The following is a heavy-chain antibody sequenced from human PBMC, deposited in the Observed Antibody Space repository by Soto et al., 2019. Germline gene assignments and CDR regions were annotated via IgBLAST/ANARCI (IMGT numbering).Heavy chain of an antibody. J-gene: IGHJ3*02. CDR1: GFTFSRYW. V-gene: IGHV3-7*01. CDR3: VRHCSSSCSCAFDI. CDR2: IKQDGSEK. Sequence: GGSLRLSCAASGFTFSRYWMSWVRQAPGKGLEWVAEIKQDGSEKYYEDSVKGRFTISRDNAKNSLDLQMDTLRVEDTAVYYCVRHCSSSCSCAFDIWGQGTMVTVSS. D-gene: IGHD2-2*01.